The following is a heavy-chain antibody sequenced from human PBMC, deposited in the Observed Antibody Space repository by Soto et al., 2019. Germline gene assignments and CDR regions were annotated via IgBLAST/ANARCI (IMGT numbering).Heavy chain of an antibody. V-gene: IGHV4-4*07. CDR2: ISSNGDT. CDR3: ARELWMAGLVYYFDF. D-gene: IGHD6-19*01. CDR1: GGSINSNF. J-gene: IGHJ4*02. Sequence: SETLSLTCTLSGGSINSNFLTWIRQPAGKGLEWIGRISSNGDTNYNPSLRGRVSMSLDTSKNHFSLKLNSVTASDTAVYFCARELWMAGLVYYFDFWGQGTLVTVSS.